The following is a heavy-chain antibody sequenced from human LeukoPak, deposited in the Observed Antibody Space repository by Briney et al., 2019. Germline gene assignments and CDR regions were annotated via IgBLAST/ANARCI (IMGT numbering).Heavy chain of an antibody. Sequence: PGGSLRLSCAAPGFTFSSYDMHWVRQATGKGLEWVSAIGTAGDTYYPGSVKGRFTISRENAKNSLYLQMNSLRAGDTAVYYCARVVMYGDSSYWYFDLWGRGTLVTVSS. CDR2: IGTAGDT. CDR1: GFTFSSYD. J-gene: IGHJ2*01. V-gene: IGHV3-13*01. D-gene: IGHD4-17*01. CDR3: ARVVMYGDSSYWYFDL.